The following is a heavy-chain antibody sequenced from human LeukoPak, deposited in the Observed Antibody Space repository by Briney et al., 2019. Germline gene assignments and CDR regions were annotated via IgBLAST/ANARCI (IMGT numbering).Heavy chain of an antibody. V-gene: IGHV3-66*01. CDR3: ARVGQQWEPLDY. CDR2: IYSGGST. CDR1: GFTVSSNY. J-gene: IGHJ4*02. D-gene: IGHD6-19*01. Sequence: GGSLRLSCAASGFTVSSNYMSWVRQAPGKGLEWVSAIYSGGSTYYADSVKGRFTISRDNSKNTLYLQMNSLRAEDTAVYYCARVGQQWEPLDYWGQGTLVTVSS.